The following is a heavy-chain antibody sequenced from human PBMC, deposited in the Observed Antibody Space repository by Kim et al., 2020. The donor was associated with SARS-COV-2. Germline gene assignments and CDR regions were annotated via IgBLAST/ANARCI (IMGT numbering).Heavy chain of an antibody. CDR1: GFTFSNYA. J-gene: IGHJ4*02. CDR3: ARERKKWPENYFDY. D-gene: IGHD1-26*01. Sequence: GGSLRLSCAASGFTFSNYAMSWVRQAPGKGLEWVSAISGSADGTYYADSVKGRFIISRDNFKNTLYLQMNTLTAEETAAYYCARERKKWPENYFDYWGQGTLFTVSS. V-gene: IGHV3-23*01. CDR2: ISGSADGT.